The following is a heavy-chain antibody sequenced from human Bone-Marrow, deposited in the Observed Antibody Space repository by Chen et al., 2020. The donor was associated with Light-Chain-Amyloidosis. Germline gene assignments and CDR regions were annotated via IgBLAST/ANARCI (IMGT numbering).Heavy chain of an antibody. D-gene: IGHD6-19*01. CDR1: GFSYSRFA. CDR2: ISATGGSI. J-gene: IGHJ4*02. V-gene: IGHV3-23*01. Sequence: EVQLLESGGGLAQAGGSLRLSCEASGFSYSRFAITWVRLAPGKGLEWVSSISATGGSIYYADSVKGRFTISRDNSKNTLSLQMDSLRDEDTAIYYCARDRLGWGFPNNPFDVWGQGSLVTVSS. CDR3: ARDRLGWGFPNNPFDV.